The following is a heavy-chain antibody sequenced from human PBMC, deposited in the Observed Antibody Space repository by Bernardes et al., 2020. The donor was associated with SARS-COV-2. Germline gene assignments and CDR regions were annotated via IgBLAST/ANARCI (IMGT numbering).Heavy chain of an antibody. CDR3: AKEWDTVPGNAFDI. Sequence: GGSLRLSCAASGFTFSNFAMHWVRQAPGKGLEWVAIISYEKRTEYNAESAKGRFTISRDNSENTLYLQMNSLRVEDTALYYCAKEWDTVPGNAFDIWGHGTLVTVSS. J-gene: IGHJ3*02. CDR2: ISYEKRTE. CDR1: GFTFSNFA. D-gene: IGHD2-8*01. V-gene: IGHV3-30-3*02.